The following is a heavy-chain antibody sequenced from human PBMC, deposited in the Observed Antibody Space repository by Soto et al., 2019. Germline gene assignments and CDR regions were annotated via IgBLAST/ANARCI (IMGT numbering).Heavy chain of an antibody. CDR3: AKGIVPAAPGHYYYGKEV. J-gene: IGHJ6*02. Sequence: PGWSLRLSCAASGFSLENYVMHWSRQAPGKGLEWVSGISWNSGSIGYEDSVKGRFTISRDNAKNSLYLQMNSLRAEDTALYYCAKGIVPAAPGHYYYGKEVWGQCTTVTGS. CDR2: ISWNSGSI. D-gene: IGHD2-2*01. V-gene: IGHV3-9*01. CDR1: GFSLENYV.